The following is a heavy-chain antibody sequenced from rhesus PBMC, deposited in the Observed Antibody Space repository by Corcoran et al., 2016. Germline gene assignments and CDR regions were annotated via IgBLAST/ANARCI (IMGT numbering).Heavy chain of an antibody. CDR3: VRGGSGSFDY. Sequence: QVQLQESGPGLVKPLETLSLTCAVSGGSISSNFWSWIRQPPGKGLEWSGYIYGSGSSTNYNPSLTRRVTLSVDTSKNQFSLKLSSVTVADTAVYYCVRGGSGSFDYWGQGVLVTVSS. CDR1: GGSISSNF. J-gene: IGHJ4*01. CDR2: IYGSGSST. D-gene: IGHD6-25*01. V-gene: IGHV4S11*01.